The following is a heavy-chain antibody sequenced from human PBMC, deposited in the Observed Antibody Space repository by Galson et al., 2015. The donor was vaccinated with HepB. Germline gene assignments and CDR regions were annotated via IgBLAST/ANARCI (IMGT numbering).Heavy chain of an antibody. Sequence: SVKVSCKASGYTFTGYYMHWVRQAPGQGLEWMGWINPNSGGTNYAQKFQGRVTMTRDTSISTAYMELSRLRSDDTAVYYCARECSLDGSGSYYTLGAGYYYYMDVWGKGTTVTVSS. CDR2: INPNSGGT. D-gene: IGHD3-10*01. CDR3: ARECSLDGSGSYYTLGAGYYYYMDV. J-gene: IGHJ6*03. CDR1: GYTFTGYY. V-gene: IGHV1-2*02.